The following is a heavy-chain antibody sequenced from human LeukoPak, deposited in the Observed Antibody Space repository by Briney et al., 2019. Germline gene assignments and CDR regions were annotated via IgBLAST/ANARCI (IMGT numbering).Heavy chain of an antibody. CDR3: ARNEHYDSWSGYLGYFDY. J-gene: IGHJ4*02. Sequence: PSETLSLTCTVSGYSISSGYYWGWIRQPPGKGLEWNGSIYHSGSTYYNPSLKSRVTISVDTSQNQVSLKLSSVTAADTAVYYCARNEHYDSWSGYLGYFDYWGQGTLVTVSS. CDR2: IYHSGST. CDR1: GYSISSGYY. V-gene: IGHV4-38-2*02. D-gene: IGHD3-3*01.